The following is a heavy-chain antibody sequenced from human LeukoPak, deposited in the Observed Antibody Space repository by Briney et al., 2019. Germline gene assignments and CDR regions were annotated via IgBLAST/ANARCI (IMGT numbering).Heavy chain of an antibody. Sequence: ASVKVSCKASGYTFTSYGISWVRQAPGQGLEWMGWISAYNGNTNYAQKLQGRVTMTTDTSTNTAYMELRSLRSDDTAVYYCAREALGYCSGGSCHSDYYYYYYMDVWGKGTTVTVSS. D-gene: IGHD2-15*01. CDR3: AREALGYCSGGSCHSDYYYYYYMDV. CDR2: ISAYNGNT. CDR1: GYTFTSYG. V-gene: IGHV1-18*01. J-gene: IGHJ6*03.